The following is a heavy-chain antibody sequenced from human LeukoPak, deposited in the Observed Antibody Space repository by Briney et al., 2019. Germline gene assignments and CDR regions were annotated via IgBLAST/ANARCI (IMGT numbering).Heavy chain of an antibody. CDR1: GFTFSSYS. J-gene: IGHJ4*02. Sequence: GGSLRLSCAASGFTFSSYSMNWVRQAPGKGLEWVSSISSSSSYIYYADSVKGRFTISRDNAKNSLYLQMNSLRAEDTAVYYCARDLNSNYESDYWGQGTLVTVSS. V-gene: IGHV3-21*01. CDR3: ARDLNSNYESDY. D-gene: IGHD4-11*01. CDR2: ISSSSSYI.